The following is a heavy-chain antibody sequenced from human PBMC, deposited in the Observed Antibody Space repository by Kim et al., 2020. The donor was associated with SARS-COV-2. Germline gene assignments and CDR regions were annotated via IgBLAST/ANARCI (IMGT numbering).Heavy chain of an antibody. Sequence: ASVKVSCKASGYTFTSYGISWVRQAPGQGLEWMGWISAYNGNTNYAQKLQGRVTMTTDTSTSTAYMELRSLRSDDTAVYYCARESFGAAQLPPRHYYYGMDVWGQGTTVTVSS. CDR1: GYTFTSYG. CDR3: ARESFGAAQLPPRHYYYGMDV. V-gene: IGHV1-18*04. CDR2: ISAYNGNT. D-gene: IGHD3-10*01. J-gene: IGHJ6*02.